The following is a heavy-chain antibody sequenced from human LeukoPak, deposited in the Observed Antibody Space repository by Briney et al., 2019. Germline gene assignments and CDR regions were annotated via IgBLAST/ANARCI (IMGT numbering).Heavy chain of an antibody. CDR1: GYTFTSYG. CDR3: ARVRSLYGSGSSYGMDV. J-gene: IGHJ6*02. D-gene: IGHD3-10*01. CDR2: ISAYNGNT. V-gene: IGHV1-18*01. Sequence: ASVKVSCKASGYTFTSYGISWVRQAPGQGLEWMGWISAYNGNTNYAQKLQGRVTMTTDTSTSTAYMELRSLRSDDTAVYYCARVRSLYGSGSSYGMDVWGQGTTVTVSS.